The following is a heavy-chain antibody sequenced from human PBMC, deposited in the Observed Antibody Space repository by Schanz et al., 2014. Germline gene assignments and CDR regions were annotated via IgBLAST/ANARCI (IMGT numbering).Heavy chain of an antibody. D-gene: IGHD6-6*01. CDR1: GGTFSSYT. CDR2: IIPVLNIA. V-gene: IGHV1-69*08. Sequence: QLQLVQSGAEVKKPGSSVKVSCKLSGGTFSSYTISWMRQAPGQGLEWMGKIIPVLNIATYAQRFQGRVSITADTSTNTAYMELSSLTSDDTAVYYCARDQSPYTNSSDVRYFDYWGQGSLVTVSS. J-gene: IGHJ4*02. CDR3: ARDQSPYTNSSDVRYFDY.